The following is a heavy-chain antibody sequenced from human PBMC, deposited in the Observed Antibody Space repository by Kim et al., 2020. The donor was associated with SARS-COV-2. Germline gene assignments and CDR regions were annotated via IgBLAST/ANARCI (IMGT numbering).Heavy chain of an antibody. CDR1: GFTFSSYA. CDR2: ISYDGSNK. V-gene: IGHV3-30*04. Sequence: GGSLRLSCAASGFTFSSYAMHWVRQAPGKGLEWVAVISYDGSNKYYADSVKGRFTISRDNSKNTLYLQMNSLRAEDTAVYYCARDPAPYSSGWPYYFDYWGQGTLVTVSS. CDR3: ARDPAPYSSGWPYYFDY. D-gene: IGHD6-19*01. J-gene: IGHJ4*02.